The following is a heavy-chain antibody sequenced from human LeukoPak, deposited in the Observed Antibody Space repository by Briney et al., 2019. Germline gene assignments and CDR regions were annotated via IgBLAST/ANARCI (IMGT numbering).Heavy chain of an antibody. J-gene: IGHJ4*02. CDR1: GFTFRSSW. D-gene: IGHD3-10*01. Sequence: PGGSLRLSCVASGFTFRSSWMTWVRQAPGKGLEWVANMNQDGSERYYVDSVKGRFTISRDNAKNSLYLQMNSLRAEDTAVYYCAKERGNYFDYWGQGALVTVSS. CDR2: MNQDGSER. CDR3: AKERGNYFDY. V-gene: IGHV3-7*05.